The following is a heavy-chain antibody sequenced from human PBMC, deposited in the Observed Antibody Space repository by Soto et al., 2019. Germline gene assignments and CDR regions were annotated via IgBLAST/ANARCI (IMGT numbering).Heavy chain of an antibody. J-gene: IGHJ4*02. D-gene: IGHD3-22*01. CDR1: GGSISSGSYY. Sequence: QVQLQESGPGLLKPSETLSLTCTVSGGSISSGSYYWSWIRLPPGKGLEWIGYIYNSGSANYNPSLKSRVTMSVDTSKNQFSLNLSSLTAADTAVYYCARAAPLRYYYESTNYSYDYWGQGTLVTVSS. CDR3: ARAAPLRYYYESTNYSYDY. V-gene: IGHV4-61*01. CDR2: IYNSGSA.